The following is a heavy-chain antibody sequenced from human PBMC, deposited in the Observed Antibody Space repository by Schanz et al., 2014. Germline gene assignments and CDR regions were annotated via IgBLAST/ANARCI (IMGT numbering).Heavy chain of an antibody. J-gene: IGHJ4*03. D-gene: IGHD5-12*01. Sequence: EVQLVESGGGLVRPGGSLRLSCTTSGLIFSTYTLNWVRQAPGKGLEWIAYISVSGNNIYYADSVKGRFIISRDSSKNTLYLQMKRLRPEDTDLYSCARGEGRDGYNLAFDVWGQGTLVTVSS. CDR2: ISVSGNNI. V-gene: IGHV3-48*01. CDR3: ARGEGRDGYNLAFDV. CDR1: GLIFSTYT.